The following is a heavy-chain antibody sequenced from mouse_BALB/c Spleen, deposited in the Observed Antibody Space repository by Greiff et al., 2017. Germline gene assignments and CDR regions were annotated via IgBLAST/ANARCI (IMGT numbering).Heavy chain of an antibody. V-gene: IGHV1-69*02. CDR1: GYTFTSYW. CDR2: IDPSDSYT. CDR3: ARRASYGSYAMDY. D-gene: IGHD1-2*01. Sequence: VQLQQPGAELVKPGASVKLSCKASGYTFTSYWMHWVKQRPGQGLEWIGEIDPSDSYTNYNQKFKGKATLTVDKSSSTAYMQLSSLTSEDSAVYYCARRASYGSYAMDYWGQGTSVTVSS. J-gene: IGHJ4*01.